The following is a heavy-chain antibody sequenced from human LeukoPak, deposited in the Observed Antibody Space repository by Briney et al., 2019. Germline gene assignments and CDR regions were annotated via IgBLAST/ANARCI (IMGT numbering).Heavy chain of an antibody. J-gene: IGHJ5*02. D-gene: IGHD6-19*01. V-gene: IGHV3-23*01. Sequence: GGSLRLSCAASGFTFNDYWMSWVRQAPGKGLEWVSTISGSGVGTNYADSVKGRFAISRDNSKNTLYLQMNSLRAEDTAVYCCAKNGGWSSGFWFDPWGQGTLVTVSS. CDR1: GFTFNDYW. CDR3: AKNGGWSSGFWFDP. CDR2: ISGSGVGT.